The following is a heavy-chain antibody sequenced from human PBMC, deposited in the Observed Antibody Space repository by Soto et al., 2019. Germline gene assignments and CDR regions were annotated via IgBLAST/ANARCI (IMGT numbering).Heavy chain of an antibody. CDR3: AKMSYYDSSGHPGFDY. V-gene: IGHV3-23*01. D-gene: IGHD3-22*01. J-gene: IGHJ4*02. Sequence: EVQLLESGGGLVQPGGSLRLSCAASGFTFSSYAMSWVRQAPGKGLEWASAISGSGGSTYYADSVKGRFTISRDNSKNTLYLQMNSLRAEDTAVYYCAKMSYYDSSGHPGFDYWGQGTLVTVSS. CDR2: ISGSGGST. CDR1: GFTFSSYA.